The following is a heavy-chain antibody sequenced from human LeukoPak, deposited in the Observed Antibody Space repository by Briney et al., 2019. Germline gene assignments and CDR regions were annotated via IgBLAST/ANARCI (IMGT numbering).Heavy chain of an antibody. Sequence: GGSLRLSCAASGFTFRKYSMTWVRQAPGKGLEWVSSISITSTYIFYADSVRGRFTISRDNAKNSLYLQMNSLRAEDTAVYYRGRDDSHCLTGWVNYWGQGTLVTVSS. D-gene: IGHD3-22*01. J-gene: IGHJ4*02. CDR1: GFTFRKYS. V-gene: IGHV3-21*01. CDR3: GRDDSHCLTGWVNY. CDR2: ISITSTYI.